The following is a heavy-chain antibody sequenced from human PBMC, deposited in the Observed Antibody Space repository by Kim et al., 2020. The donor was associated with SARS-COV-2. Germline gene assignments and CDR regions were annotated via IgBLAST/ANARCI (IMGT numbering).Heavy chain of an antibody. CDR1: GGPISSAGHF. Sequence: SETLSLTCSVSGGPISSAGHFWSWIRQRPGKGLEWIGYIHNTGRTYYNPSLKSRLSISMDASKSQFSLNLTSADAADTAVYYCARTLLLWFGFDCWGQG. CDR2: IHNTGRT. J-gene: IGHJ4*02. D-gene: IGHD3-10*01. CDR3: ARTLLLWFGFDC. V-gene: IGHV4-31*02.